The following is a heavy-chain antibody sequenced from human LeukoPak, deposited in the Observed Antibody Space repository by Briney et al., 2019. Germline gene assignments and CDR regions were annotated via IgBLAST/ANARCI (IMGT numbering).Heavy chain of an antibody. CDR1: GFTFYDYA. V-gene: IGHV3-9*01. Sequence: PGGSLRLSCAASGFTFYDYAMHWVRQAPGKGLEWVSGISWNSGSIGYADSVKGRFTISRDNAKNSLYLQMNSLGAEDTALYYCAKGKTGIAVAGTVDYWGQGTLVTVSS. CDR2: ISWNSGSI. J-gene: IGHJ4*02. CDR3: AKGKTGIAVAGTVDY. D-gene: IGHD6-19*01.